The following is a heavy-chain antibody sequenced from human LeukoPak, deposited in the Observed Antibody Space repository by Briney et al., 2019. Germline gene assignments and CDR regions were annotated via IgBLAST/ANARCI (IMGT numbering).Heavy chain of an antibody. Sequence: ASVKVSCKASGYTFTSYGISWVRQAPGQGLEWMGIINPSGGSTSYAQKFQGGVTMTRDTSTSTVYMELSSLRSEDTAVYYWARARPKVLGYDSSGYYPDAFDIWGQGTMVTVSS. V-gene: IGHV1-46*01. CDR2: INPSGGST. CDR3: ARARPKVLGYDSSGYYPDAFDI. D-gene: IGHD3-22*01. J-gene: IGHJ3*02. CDR1: GYTFTSYG.